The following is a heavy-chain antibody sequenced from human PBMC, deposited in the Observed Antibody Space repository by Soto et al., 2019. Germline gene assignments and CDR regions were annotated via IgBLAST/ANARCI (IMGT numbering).Heavy chain of an antibody. Sequence: LRLSCAASGFYITNYWMTWVRQAPGKGPEWVANIKEDGSLKFYVDSVRGRFTISRDNAKNSVYLGMSRLRAEDTAVYYCVRDSYTAHWHTAGEDYWGQGTLVTVSS. CDR1: GFYITNYW. J-gene: IGHJ4*02. V-gene: IGHV3-7*01. CDR3: VRDSYTAHWHTAGEDY. CDR2: IKEDGSLK. D-gene: IGHD2-2*02.